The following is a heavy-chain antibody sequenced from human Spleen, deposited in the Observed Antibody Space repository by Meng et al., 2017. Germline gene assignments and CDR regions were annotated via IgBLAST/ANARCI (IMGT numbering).Heavy chain of an antibody. CDR2: IYYSGST. V-gene: IGHV4-39*07. D-gene: IGHD5-12*01. CDR3: ARDAVNSATNYYYGMDV. CDR1: GGSISSSSYY. Sequence: SETLSLTCSVSGGSISSSSYYWGWIRQPPGKGLEWIGTIYYSGSTYYNPSLKSRVTISVDTSKNQFSLKLSSVTAADTAVYFCARDAVNSATNYYYGMDVWGQGTTVTVSS. J-gene: IGHJ6*02.